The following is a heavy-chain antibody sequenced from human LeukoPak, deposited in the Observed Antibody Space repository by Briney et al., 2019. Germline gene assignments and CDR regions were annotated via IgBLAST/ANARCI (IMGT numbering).Heavy chain of an antibody. V-gene: IGHV3-30*02. CDR1: GFTFSSYG. CDR2: IRHDGSNK. D-gene: IGHD6-19*01. J-gene: IGHJ4*02. CDR3: AKPHPNFSSGWYGGFDY. Sequence: GGSLRLSCAASGFTFSSYGMHWVRQAPGKGLEWVAFIRHDGSNKYYADSVKGRFTISRDNSKNTLYLQMNSLRAEDTAVYYCAKPHPNFSSGWYGGFDYWGQGTLVTVSS.